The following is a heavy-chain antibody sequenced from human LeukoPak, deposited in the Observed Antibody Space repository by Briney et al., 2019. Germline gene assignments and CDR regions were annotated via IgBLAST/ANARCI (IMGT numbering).Heavy chain of an antibody. CDR3: ARVGGTKYYYDSSGAIDY. Sequence: SETLSLTCTVSGGSISSSSYYWGWIRQPPGKGLEWIGSIYYSGSTYYNPSLKSRVTISVDTSKNQFSLKLSSVTAADTAVYYCARVGGTKYYYDSSGAIDYWGQGTLVTVSS. V-gene: IGHV4-39*01. CDR2: IYYSGST. D-gene: IGHD3-22*01. CDR1: GGSISSSSYY. J-gene: IGHJ4*02.